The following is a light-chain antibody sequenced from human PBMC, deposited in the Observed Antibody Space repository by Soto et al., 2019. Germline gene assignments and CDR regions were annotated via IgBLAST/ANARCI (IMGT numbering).Light chain of an antibody. Sequence: EIVMTQSPATLSVSPGGRATLSCRASESVSSNLAWYQQKPGQAPRLLIYGASIRATGIPARFGGSGSGTEFTLTISSLQSEDFAVYYCQQYDNWWTFGQGTKVEIK. CDR2: GAS. CDR1: ESVSSN. CDR3: QQYDNWWT. V-gene: IGKV3-15*01. J-gene: IGKJ1*01.